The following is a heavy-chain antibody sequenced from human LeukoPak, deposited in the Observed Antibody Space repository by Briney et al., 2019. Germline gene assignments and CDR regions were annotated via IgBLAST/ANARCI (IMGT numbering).Heavy chain of an antibody. CDR2: IIPIFGTA. CDR3: ARAEVDYSSYGTNWFDP. Sequence: SVKVSCKASGGTFSSYAISWVRQAPGQGLEWMGVIIPIFGTANYAQKFQGRVTITADESTSTAYMELSSLRSEDTAVYYCARAEVDYSSYGTNWFDPWGQGTLVTVSS. J-gene: IGHJ5*02. V-gene: IGHV1-69*13. D-gene: IGHD4-11*01. CDR1: GGTFSSYA.